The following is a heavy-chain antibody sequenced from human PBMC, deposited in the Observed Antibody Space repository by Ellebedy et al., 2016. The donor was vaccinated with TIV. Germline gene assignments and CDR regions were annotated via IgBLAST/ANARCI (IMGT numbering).Heavy chain of an antibody. D-gene: IGHD4-17*01. Sequence: GESLKISCAASGFAFSSYGMHCVRQAPGKGLEWVAVISYHGSHKYYADYVKGRFTISRDNSKNRLYLQMNSLRAEDTAVYYCAREAWDGDYYVDYWGQGTLVSVSS. V-gene: IGHV3-30*03. CDR3: AREAWDGDYYVDY. CDR2: ISYHGSHK. J-gene: IGHJ4*02. CDR1: GFAFSSYG.